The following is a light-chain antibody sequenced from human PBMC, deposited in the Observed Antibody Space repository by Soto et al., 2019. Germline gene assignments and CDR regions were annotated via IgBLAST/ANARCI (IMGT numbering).Light chain of an antibody. Sequence: EIVLTQSPATLSLSPGERATLSCRASQSVGSYLAWYQQKPGQAPRLLIYDASNRATGIPARFSGSGSGTDFTLTISSLEPEDFAVYYCQQRSNWPPVFGQGTKVEIK. V-gene: IGKV3-11*01. CDR3: QQRSNWPPV. CDR1: QSVGSY. J-gene: IGKJ1*01. CDR2: DAS.